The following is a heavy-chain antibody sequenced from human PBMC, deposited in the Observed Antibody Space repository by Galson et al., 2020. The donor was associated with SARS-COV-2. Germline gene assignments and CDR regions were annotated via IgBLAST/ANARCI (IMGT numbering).Heavy chain of an antibody. V-gene: IGHV3-53*01. CDR2: IFNGGHT. Sequence: GESLKISCAASGLTVSANYMSWVRQAPGKGLEWVSVIFNGGHTYSADSVKGRFVISRDENKNTMYLQMNSLRVEDTAMYYCARGGATTEANFDFWGQGTLVTVSS. D-gene: IGHD1-1*01. J-gene: IGHJ4*02. CDR1: GLTVSANY. CDR3: ARGGATTEANFDF.